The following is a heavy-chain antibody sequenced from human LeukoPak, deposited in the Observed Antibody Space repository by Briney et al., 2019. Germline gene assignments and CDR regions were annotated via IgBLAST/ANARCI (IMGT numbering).Heavy chain of an antibody. CDR1: GGSISSYY. J-gene: IGHJ4*02. D-gene: IGHD2-21*02. CDR3: ARGLRGVTHPFDY. Sequence: SETLSLTCTVSGGSISSYYWRWIRQPPGKGLEWIVYIYYGGSTNYNPSLKSRVTISVDTSKNHFSLKLTSVTAADTAVYYCARGLRGVTHPFDYWGQGTLVTVSS. CDR2: IYYGGST. V-gene: IGHV4-59*01.